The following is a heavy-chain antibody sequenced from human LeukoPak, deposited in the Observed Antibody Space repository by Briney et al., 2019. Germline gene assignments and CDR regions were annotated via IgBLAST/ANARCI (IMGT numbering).Heavy chain of an antibody. CDR3: ARGKRFGFDP. J-gene: IGHJ5*02. D-gene: IGHD3-16*01. CDR1: GGSISSSSYY. CDR2: IYYSGST. Sequence: SETLSLTCTVSGGSISSSSYYWGWIRQPPGKGLEWIGSIYYSGSTYHNPSLKSRVTISVDTSKNQFSLKLSSVTAADTAVYYCARGKRFGFDPWGQGTLVTVSS. V-gene: IGHV4-39*01.